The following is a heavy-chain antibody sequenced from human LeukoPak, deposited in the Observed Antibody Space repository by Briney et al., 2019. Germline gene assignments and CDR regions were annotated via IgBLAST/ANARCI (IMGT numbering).Heavy chain of an antibody. CDR2: ISPSGSST. CDR3: AREPGGNYYFDY. J-gene: IGHJ4*02. Sequence: ASVKVSFKASGYTFASYYMHWVRQAPGQGLEWMGVISPSGSSTTYAQNFQGRVTMTTDTSTSTIYMDLSTLRSEDTAVYYCAREPGGNYYFDYWGQGTLVTVSS. CDR1: GYTFASYY. D-gene: IGHD4-23*01. V-gene: IGHV1-46*01.